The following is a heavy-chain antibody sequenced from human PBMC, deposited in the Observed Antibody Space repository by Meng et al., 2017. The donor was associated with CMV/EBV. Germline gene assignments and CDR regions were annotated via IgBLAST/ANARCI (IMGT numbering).Heavy chain of an antibody. J-gene: IGHJ4*02. CDR1: GGTFSSYA. V-gene: IGHV1-69*12. D-gene: IGHD6-13*01. Sequence: QVQLVQSGAEVKKXXSSVKVSXNASGGTFSSYAISWVRQAPGQGLEWMGGIIPIFGTANYAQKFQGRVTITADESTSTAYMELSSLRSEDTAVYYCARDAPYSSSWPLFDYWGQGTLVTVSS. CDR3: ARDAPYSSSWPLFDY. CDR2: IIPIFGTA.